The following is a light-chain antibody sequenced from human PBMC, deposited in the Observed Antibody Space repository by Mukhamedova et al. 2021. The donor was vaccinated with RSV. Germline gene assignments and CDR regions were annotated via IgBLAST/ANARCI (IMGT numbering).Light chain of an antibody. J-gene: IGLJ1*01. CDR2: EVS. V-gene: IGLV2-14*01. CDR3: SSFTTSNTYV. Sequence: EVSNRPSGVSYRFSGSKSGNKASLTIPGLRAADEADYYCSSFTTSNTYVFGTVTKVTVL.